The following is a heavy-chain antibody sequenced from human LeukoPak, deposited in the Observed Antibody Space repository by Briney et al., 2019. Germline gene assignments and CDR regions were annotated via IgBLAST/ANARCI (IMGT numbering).Heavy chain of an antibody. CDR2: ISYSGST. CDR3: ASSGYSSY. D-gene: IGHD5-18*01. V-gene: IGHV4-59*01. Sequence: PSETLSLTCTVSGGSISSNYWSWIRQPPGKGLEWIGYISYSGSTNYNPSLKSRVTISVDTSKNQFSLKLSSVTAADTAVYYCASSGYSSYWGQGTLVTVSS. J-gene: IGHJ4*02. CDR1: GGSISSNY.